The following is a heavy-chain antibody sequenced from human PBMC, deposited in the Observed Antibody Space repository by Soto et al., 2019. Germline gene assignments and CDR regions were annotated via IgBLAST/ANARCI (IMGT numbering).Heavy chain of an antibody. D-gene: IGHD3-16*01. J-gene: IGHJ4*02. CDR3: ARDGVEAGLYWDN. V-gene: IGHV3-7*01. CDR1: GFTFRSYW. Sequence: EVHLVESGGGLVQPGGSLRLSCAASGFTFRSYWMSWVRQAPGKGLEWVANINQDGSEKYYVDSVKGRFTISRDNAENSLFLEVNSLRAEDTAVYYCARDGVEAGLYWDNWGQGTMLTVSS. CDR2: INQDGSEK.